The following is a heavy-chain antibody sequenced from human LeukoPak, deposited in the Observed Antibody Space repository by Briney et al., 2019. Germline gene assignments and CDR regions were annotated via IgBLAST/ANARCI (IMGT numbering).Heavy chain of an antibody. D-gene: IGHD2-8*01. CDR2: IRYDGSNK. J-gene: IGHJ6*03. CDR3: AKAGYCATAGCPDYYYMDV. CDR1: GFTFSSYA. V-gene: IGHV3-30*02. Sequence: GGTLRLSCAASGFTFSSYAMHWVRQAPGKGLEGVSFIRYDGSNKFYADSVKGRFTISRDTSKNTLYLQMNSLRTEDSAMYYCAKAGYCATAGCPDYYYMDVWGRGTTVTVSS.